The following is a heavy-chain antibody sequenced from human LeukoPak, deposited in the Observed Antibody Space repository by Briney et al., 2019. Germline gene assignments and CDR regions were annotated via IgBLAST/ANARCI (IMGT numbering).Heavy chain of an antibody. CDR3: ATIVLGGNWFDP. CDR2: FDPEDGET. V-gene: IGHV1-24*01. J-gene: IGHJ5*02. D-gene: IGHD2-8*02. Sequence: ASVKVSCKVSGYTLTELSMHWVRQAPGKGLEWMGGFDPEDGETIYAQKFQGRVTMTEDTSTDTAYMELSSLRSEDTAVYYCATIVLGGNWFDPWGQGTPVTVSS. CDR1: GYTLTELS.